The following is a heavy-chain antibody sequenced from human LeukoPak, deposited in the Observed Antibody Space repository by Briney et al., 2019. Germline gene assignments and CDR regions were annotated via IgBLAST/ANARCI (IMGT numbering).Heavy chain of an antibody. D-gene: IGHD3-10*01. V-gene: IGHV3-21*01. CDR3: ARAYGYGAGSYFKY. J-gene: IGHJ4*02. CDR1: GFTFSSYE. Sequence: GGSLRLSCAASGFTFSSYEMNWVRQAPGKGLEWVSSISSSSSYIYYADSVKGRFTISRDNAKNSLYLQMNSLRAEDTAVYFCARAYGYGAGSYFKYWGQGILVTVSS. CDR2: ISSSSSYI.